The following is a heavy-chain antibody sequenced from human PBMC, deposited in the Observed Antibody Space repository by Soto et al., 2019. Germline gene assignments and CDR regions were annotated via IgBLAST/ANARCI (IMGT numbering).Heavy chain of an antibody. Sequence: SETLSLTCTVPGGSISSYYWSRIRQPPGKGLEWIGYIYYSGSTNYNPSLKSRVTIAVDTSKNQFSLRLGSVTAADTAVYYCARLVRDSLYNWFDPWGQGTLVTVS. V-gene: IGHV4-59*08. CDR3: ARLVRDSLYNWFDP. CDR2: IYYSGST. J-gene: IGHJ5*02. CDR1: GGSISSYY. D-gene: IGHD3-10*01.